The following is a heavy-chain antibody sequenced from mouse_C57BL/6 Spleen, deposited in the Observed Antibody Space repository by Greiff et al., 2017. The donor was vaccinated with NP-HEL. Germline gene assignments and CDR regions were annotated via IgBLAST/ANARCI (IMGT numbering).Heavy chain of an antibody. V-gene: IGHV2-2*01. Sequence: QVQLKESGPGLVQPSQSLSITCTVSGFSLTSYGVHWVRQSPGKGLEWLGVIWSGGSTDYNAAFISRLSISKDNSKSQVFFKMNSLQADDTAIYYCARRGDDYDEYYYAMDYWGQGTSVTVSS. J-gene: IGHJ4*01. CDR2: IWSGGST. CDR3: ARRGDDYDEYYYAMDY. D-gene: IGHD2-4*01. CDR1: GFSLTSYG.